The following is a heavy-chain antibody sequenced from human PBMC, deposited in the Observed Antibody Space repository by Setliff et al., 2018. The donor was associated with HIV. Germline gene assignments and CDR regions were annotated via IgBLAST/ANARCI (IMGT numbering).Heavy chain of an antibody. CDR2: INPNSGGT. V-gene: IGHV1-2*06. Sequence: ASVKVSCKASGYTFTGYYMHWVRQAPGQGLEWMGRINPNSGGTNYTQKFQGRVTMTRDTSISTAYMELSRLRSDDTAVYYCARPSRGVTGTTYYYYMDVWGKGTTVTVSS. CDR1: GYTFTGYY. D-gene: IGHD1-7*01. J-gene: IGHJ6*03. CDR3: ARPSRGVTGTTYYYYMDV.